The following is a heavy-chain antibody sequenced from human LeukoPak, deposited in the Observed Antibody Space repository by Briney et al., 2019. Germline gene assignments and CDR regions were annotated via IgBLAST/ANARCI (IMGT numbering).Heavy chain of an antibody. Sequence: ASVKVSCKASGYTFTSYYMHWVRQAPGQGLEWMGIINPSGGSTIYAQKFQGRVTVTEDTSTDTAYMELSSLRSEDTAVYYCATALSVEATYSDYWGQGTLVTVSS. CDR3: ATALSVEATYSDY. V-gene: IGHV1-46*01. J-gene: IGHJ4*02. CDR2: INPSGGST. CDR1: GYTFTSYY. D-gene: IGHD1-26*01.